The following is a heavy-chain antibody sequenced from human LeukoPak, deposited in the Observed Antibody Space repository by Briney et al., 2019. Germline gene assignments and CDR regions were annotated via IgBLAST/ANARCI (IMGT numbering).Heavy chain of an antibody. CDR1: GGSISSYY. J-gene: IGHJ4*02. Sequence: SETLSLTCTVSGGSISSYYWSWIRQPPEKGLEWIGYIYYSGSTNYNPSLKSRVTISVDTSKNQFSLKLSSVTAADTAVYYCARGGRFPCDYWGQGTLVTVSS. CDR3: ARGGRFPCDY. CDR2: IYYSGST. D-gene: IGHD2-21*01. V-gene: IGHV4-59*01.